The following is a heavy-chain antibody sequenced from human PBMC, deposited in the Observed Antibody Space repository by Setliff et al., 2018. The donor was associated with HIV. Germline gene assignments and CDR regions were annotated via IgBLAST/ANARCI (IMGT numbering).Heavy chain of an antibody. CDR3: ARGIDPRQYNYFYYIDV. CDR1: GGTFSSYA. J-gene: IGHJ6*03. Sequence: GASVKVSCKTSGGTFSSYAISWVRQAPGQGLEWMGGVVPIFGSTNYAHRFQGRVTITADESTSTAYMELSSLRTEDTAVYYCARGIDPRQYNYFYYIDVWGTGTTVTVSS. CDR2: VVPIFGST. V-gene: IGHV1-69*13. D-gene: IGHD2-21*01.